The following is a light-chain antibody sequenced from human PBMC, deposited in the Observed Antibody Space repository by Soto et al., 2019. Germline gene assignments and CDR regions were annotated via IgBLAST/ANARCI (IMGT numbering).Light chain of an antibody. V-gene: IGKV3-15*01. CDR2: SAS. CDR3: QQYNNWPRT. Sequence: EIVMTQSPATLSVSPGERATLSCRASQSVSSDLAWYHQKPGQAPRLLIYSASTRATGIPARFSGSGSGTEFTLTISSLQSEDFAVYYCQQYNNWPRTFGQGTKVDNK. CDR1: QSVSSD. J-gene: IGKJ1*01.